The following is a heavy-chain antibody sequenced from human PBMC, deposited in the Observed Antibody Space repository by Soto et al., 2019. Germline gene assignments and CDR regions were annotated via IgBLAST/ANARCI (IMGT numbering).Heavy chain of an antibody. V-gene: IGHV3-23*01. CDR3: ANLVDTAMVTSLIYYYYGMDV. J-gene: IGHJ6*02. Sequence: EVQLLESGEGLVQPGGSLRLSCAASGFTFSSYAMSWVRQAPGKGLEWVSAISGSGGSTYYADSVKGRFTISRDNSKNTLYLQMSSLRAEDTAVYYRANLVDTAMVTSLIYYYYGMDVWGQGTTVTVSS. CDR1: GFTFSSYA. CDR2: ISGSGGST. D-gene: IGHD5-18*01.